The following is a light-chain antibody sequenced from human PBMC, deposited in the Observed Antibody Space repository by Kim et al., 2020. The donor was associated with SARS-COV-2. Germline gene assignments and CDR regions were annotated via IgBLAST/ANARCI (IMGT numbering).Light chain of an antibody. CDR3: QQYNSYRMYT. Sequence: DIQMTQSPSTLSASVGDRVTITCPASQSISSWLAWYQQKPGKAPKLLIYKASSLESGVPSRFSGSGSGTEFTLTISSLQPDDFATYYCQQYNSYRMYTFGQGTKLEI. CDR2: KAS. J-gene: IGKJ2*01. CDR1: QSISSW. V-gene: IGKV1-5*03.